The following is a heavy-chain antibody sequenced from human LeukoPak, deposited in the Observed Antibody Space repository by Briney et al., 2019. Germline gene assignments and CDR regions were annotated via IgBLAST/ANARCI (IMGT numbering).Heavy chain of an antibody. V-gene: IGHV4-59*01. Sequence: PSETLSLTCTVSGGSISSYYWSWIRQPPGKGLEWIGYIYYSGSTNYNPSLKSRVTISVDTSKNQFSLKLSSVTAADTVVYYCARVVRATSCFDYWGQGTLVSVCS. CDR2: IYYSGST. D-gene: IGHD1-26*01. J-gene: IGHJ4*02. CDR3: ARVVRATSCFDY. CDR1: GGSISSYY.